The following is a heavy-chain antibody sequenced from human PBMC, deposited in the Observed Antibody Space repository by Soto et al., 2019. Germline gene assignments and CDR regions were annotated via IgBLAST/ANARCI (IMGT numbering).Heavy chain of an antibody. CDR2: ISGSGGST. D-gene: IGHD2-8*01. J-gene: IGHJ3*02. Sequence: EVQLLESGGGLVQPGGSLRLSCAASGFTFSSYAMSWVRQAPGKGLEWVSAISGSGGSTYYADSVKGRFTISRDNSKNTLYLQMNSLRAEDTAVYYCAKDHLCVPGTLKNDAFDIWGQGTMVTVSS. CDR1: GFTFSSYA. CDR3: AKDHLCVPGTLKNDAFDI. V-gene: IGHV3-23*01.